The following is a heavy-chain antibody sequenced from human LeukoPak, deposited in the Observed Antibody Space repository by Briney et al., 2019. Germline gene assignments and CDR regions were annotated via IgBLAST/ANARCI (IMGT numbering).Heavy chain of an antibody. Sequence: PSETLSPTCTVSGGSISSYYWSWIRQPAGKGLEWIGRIYTSGSTNYNPSLKSRVTMSVDTSKNQFSLKLSSVTAADTAVYYCASERGYSGYGKSSYYYYGMDVWGQGTTVTVSS. D-gene: IGHD5-12*01. V-gene: IGHV4-4*07. CDR2: IYTSGST. CDR1: GGSISSYY. CDR3: ASERGYSGYGKSSYYYYGMDV. J-gene: IGHJ6*02.